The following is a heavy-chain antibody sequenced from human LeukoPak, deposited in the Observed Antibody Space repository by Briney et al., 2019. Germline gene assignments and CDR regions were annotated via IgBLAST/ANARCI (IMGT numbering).Heavy chain of an antibody. CDR1: GHTFTGYY. Sequence: GASVKVSCKASGHTFTGYYMHWVRQAPGQGLEWMGWINPNSGNTGYAQKFQGRVTMTTNTSISTAYMELSSLRSEDTAVYYCARVRRATGYYSGWGQGTLVTVSS. CDR2: INPNSGNT. V-gene: IGHV1-8*02. J-gene: IGHJ4*02. D-gene: IGHD3-9*01. CDR3: ARVRRATGYYSG.